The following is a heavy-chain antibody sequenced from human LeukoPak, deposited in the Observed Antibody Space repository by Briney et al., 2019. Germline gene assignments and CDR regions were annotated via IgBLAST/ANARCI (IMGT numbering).Heavy chain of an antibody. V-gene: IGHV3-23*01. J-gene: IGHJ4*02. Sequence: GGSLRLSCAASGFTFSSYAMSWVRQAPGKGLEWVSAISGSGGSTYYADSVKGRFTISGDNSKNTLYLQMNSLRAEDTAVYYCARVYYGSGSYFEPTETENWGQGTLVTVSS. CDR3: ARVYYGSGSYFEPTETEN. CDR1: GFTFSSYA. D-gene: IGHD3-10*01. CDR2: ISGSGGST.